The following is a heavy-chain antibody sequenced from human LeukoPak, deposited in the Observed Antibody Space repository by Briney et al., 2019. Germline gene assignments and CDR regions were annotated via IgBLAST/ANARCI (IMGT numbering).Heavy chain of an antibody. CDR3: ARGVEKATIRSPFDY. Sequence: SVKVSCKASGGTFSSYAISWVRQAPGQGLEWMGRIIPILGIANYAQKFQGRVTITADKSTSTAYMELSSLRSEDTAVYYCARGVEKATIRSPFDYWGQGTLVTVSS. CDR1: GGTFSSYA. V-gene: IGHV1-69*04. CDR2: IIPILGIA. J-gene: IGHJ4*02. D-gene: IGHD5-24*01.